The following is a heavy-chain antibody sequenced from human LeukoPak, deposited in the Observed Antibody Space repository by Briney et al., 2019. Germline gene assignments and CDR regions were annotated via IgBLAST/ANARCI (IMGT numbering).Heavy chain of an antibody. D-gene: IGHD3-10*01. J-gene: IGHJ3*02. V-gene: IGHV1-69*05. Sequence: SVKVSCKASGGTFSSYAISWVRQAPAQGLQWMERIIPIFGTANYAQKFQGRVTITTDESTSTAYMELSSLRSEDTAVYYCARVSYGSGSYWEQIYAFDIWGQGTMVTVSS. CDR2: IIPIFGTA. CDR3: ARVSYGSGSYWEQIYAFDI. CDR1: GGTFSSYA.